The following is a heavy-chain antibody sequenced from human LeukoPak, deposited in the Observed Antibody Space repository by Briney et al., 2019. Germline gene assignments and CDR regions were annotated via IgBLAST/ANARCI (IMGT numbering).Heavy chain of an antibody. Sequence: SETLSLTCTVSGGSISGYYWSCIRQPPGKGMEWIGYIHHGGTTLYNPSLSSRVTMSVDTSKNQFSLKLNSVTAADTAVYYCARHDPVALFQRGMDVWGQGTTVTVSS. V-gene: IGHV4-59*08. CDR2: IHHGGTT. J-gene: IGHJ6*02. CDR3: ARHDPVALFQRGMDV. D-gene: IGHD2-15*01. CDR1: GGSISGYY.